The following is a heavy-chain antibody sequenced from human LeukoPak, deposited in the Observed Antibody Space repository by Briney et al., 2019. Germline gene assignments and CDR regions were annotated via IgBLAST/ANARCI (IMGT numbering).Heavy chain of an antibody. J-gene: IGHJ4*02. D-gene: IGHD1-26*01. Sequence: GGSLRLSCAASGSNFSSYAMSWVRQAPGKGLEWVSAISGSGGSTYYADSVKGRFTISRDNSKNTLYLQMNSLRAEDTAVYYCAKDRGGSYYYFDYWGQGTLVTVSS. CDR2: ISGSGGST. CDR1: GSNFSSYA. V-gene: IGHV3-23*01. CDR3: AKDRGGSYYYFDY.